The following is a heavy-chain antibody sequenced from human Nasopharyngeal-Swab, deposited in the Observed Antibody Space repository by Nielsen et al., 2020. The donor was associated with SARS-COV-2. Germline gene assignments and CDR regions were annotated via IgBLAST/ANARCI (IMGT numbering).Heavy chain of an antibody. Sequence: GESLKISCKGSGYSFSGYWIDWVRQMPGKGLEWMGIMYLRDSDTRYSPSFQGQVTISADKSISTAYLQWSSLKASDTAMYYCATAYNGNYYWDYWGQGTLVTVSS. CDR2: MYLRDSDT. J-gene: IGHJ4*02. V-gene: IGHV5-51*01. D-gene: IGHD1-7*01. CDR3: ATAYNGNYYWDY. CDR1: GYSFSGYW.